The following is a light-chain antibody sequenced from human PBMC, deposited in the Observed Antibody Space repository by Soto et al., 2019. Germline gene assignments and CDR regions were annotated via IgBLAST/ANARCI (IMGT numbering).Light chain of an antibody. CDR3: QQYYSWPPCT. CDR2: GAS. Sequence: VITQSPSTLSVSTGERATLSCRASETVATNLAWYQQKPGQAPRLLISGASTRAAGISDRFSGSGSGTEFTLTISSLQSEDFAVYYCQQYYSWPPCTSGQGTKVDIK. J-gene: IGKJ1*01. CDR1: ETVATN. V-gene: IGKV3-15*01.